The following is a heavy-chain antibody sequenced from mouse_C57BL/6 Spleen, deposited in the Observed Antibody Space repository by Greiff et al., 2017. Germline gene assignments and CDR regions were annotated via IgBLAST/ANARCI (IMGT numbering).Heavy chain of an antibody. Sequence: VQLQQSGAELVKPGASVKLSCKASGYTFTEYTIHWVKQRSGQGLEWIGWFYPGSGSIKYNEKFKDKATLTADKSSSTVYMKLSRLTSEDSAVYFCARHEDPLLWYSAWFAYWGQGTLVTVSA. D-gene: IGHD2-10*01. V-gene: IGHV1-62-2*01. CDR3: ARHEDPLLWYSAWFAY. J-gene: IGHJ3*01. CDR1: GYTFTEYT. CDR2: FYPGSGSI.